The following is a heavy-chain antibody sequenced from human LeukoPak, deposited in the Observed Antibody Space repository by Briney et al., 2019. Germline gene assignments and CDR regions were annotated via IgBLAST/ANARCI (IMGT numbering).Heavy chain of an antibody. Sequence: AASVKVSCKASGYTFTSYYMHWVRQAPGQGLEWMGIINPSGGSTSYAQKFQGRVTMTRDMSTSTVYMELSRLRSDDTAVYYCARAVAGTGGAFDIWGQGTMVTVSS. CDR3: ARAVAGTGGAFDI. CDR2: INPSGGST. CDR1: GYTFTSYY. V-gene: IGHV1-46*01. J-gene: IGHJ3*02. D-gene: IGHD6-19*01.